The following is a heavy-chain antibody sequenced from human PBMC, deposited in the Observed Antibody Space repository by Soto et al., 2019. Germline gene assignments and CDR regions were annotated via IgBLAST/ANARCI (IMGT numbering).Heavy chain of an antibody. V-gene: IGHV4-30-4*01. CDR1: SGSVSSGDYY. CDR3: ASNALSPNYYGMGV. CDR2: IYHSGNT. Sequence: QVQLQASGPGLVKPSQALSLTCTVSSGSVSSGDYYWSWIRQTPEKSLEWIGCIYHSGNTYYNPSLNSRVTISVDTSENQFSLELTAVTAADTAVYYCASNALSPNYYGMGVWGQGITVTVS. J-gene: IGHJ6*02.